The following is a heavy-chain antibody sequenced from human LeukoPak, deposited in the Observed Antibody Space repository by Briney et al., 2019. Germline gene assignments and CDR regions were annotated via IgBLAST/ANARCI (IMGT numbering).Heavy chain of an antibody. CDR2: ISGRGADT. D-gene: IGHD3-10*01. CDR1: GFTLTSYA. Sequence: ESGGSLRLSCAASGFTLTSYATSCVRQAPGKGLEWVSAISGRGADTYYADSVKGRFTISRDTSKNTLYLQMNSLRDEDTAVYYCAKQLDSGNYYPTGDDYWGQGTLVTVSS. CDR3: AKQLDSGNYYPTGDDY. V-gene: IGHV3-23*01. J-gene: IGHJ4*02.